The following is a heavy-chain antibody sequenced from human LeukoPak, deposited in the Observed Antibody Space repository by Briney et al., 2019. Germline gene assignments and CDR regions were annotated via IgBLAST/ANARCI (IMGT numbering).Heavy chain of an antibody. CDR2: INHSGST. D-gene: IGHD2-15*01. CDR3: ARASGICSGSSCYLNWFDP. Sequence: SETLSLTCAVYGGSFSGYYWSWIRQPPGKGLEWIGEINHSGSTNYNPSLKSRVTISVDTSKNQFSLKLSSVTAADTAVYYCARASGICSGSSCYLNWFDPWGQGTLVTVSS. V-gene: IGHV4-34*01. J-gene: IGHJ5*02. CDR1: GGSFSGYY.